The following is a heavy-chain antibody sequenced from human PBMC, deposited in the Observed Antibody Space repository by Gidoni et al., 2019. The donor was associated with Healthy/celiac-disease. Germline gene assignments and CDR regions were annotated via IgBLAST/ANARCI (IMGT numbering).Heavy chain of an antibody. Sequence: QVQLQQWGAGLLTPSGTLSRTCAVDGGSFSGSYWSWIRQPPGKGLEWIGEINHSGSTNYNPSLKSRVTISVDTSKNQFSLKLSSVTAADTAVYYCARGLDSSGSYYDYWGQGTLVTVSS. CDR3: ARGLDSSGSYYDY. J-gene: IGHJ4*02. CDR1: GGSFSGSY. V-gene: IGHV4-34*01. D-gene: IGHD1-26*01. CDR2: INHSGST.